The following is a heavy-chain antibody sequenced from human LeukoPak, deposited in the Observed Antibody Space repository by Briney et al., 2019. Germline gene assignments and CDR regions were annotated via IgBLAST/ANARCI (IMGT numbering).Heavy chain of an antibody. CDR2: ISSSSSTI. V-gene: IGHV3-48*01. CDR3: ARDLSHDSSGYLFDY. Sequence: GGSLRLSCAASGFTFSSYSMNWVRQAPGKGLEWVSYISSSSSTIYYADSVKGRFTISRDNAKNSLYLQMNSLRAEDTAVCYCARDLSHDSSGYLFDYWGQGTLVTVSS. CDR1: GFTFSSYS. D-gene: IGHD3-22*01. J-gene: IGHJ4*02.